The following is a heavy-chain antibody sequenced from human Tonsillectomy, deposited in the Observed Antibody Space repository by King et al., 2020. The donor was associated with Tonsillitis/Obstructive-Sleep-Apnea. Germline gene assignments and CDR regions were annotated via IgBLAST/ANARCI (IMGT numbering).Heavy chain of an antibody. Sequence: VQLVESGGLLLQPGGSLRLSCAASGFTFSTYAMSWVRQAPGKGLEWVSSISGSGATTYYADSVKGRFTISRDNSKKTLYLQMKTLRAEDTAIYYCAKISSWEFLRYLDYWGQGTLVTVYS. CDR2: ISGSGATT. J-gene: IGHJ4*02. CDR1: GFTFSTYA. D-gene: IGHD3-10*01. CDR3: AKISSWEFLRYLDY. V-gene: IGHV3-23*04.